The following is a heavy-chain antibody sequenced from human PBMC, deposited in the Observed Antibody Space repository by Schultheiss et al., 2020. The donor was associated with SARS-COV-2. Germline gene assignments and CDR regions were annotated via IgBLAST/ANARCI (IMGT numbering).Heavy chain of an antibody. CDR3: ASPPYDFWCGYLSYYYYYYMDV. CDR2: ISGSGGST. Sequence: GGSLRLSCAASGFTFSSYAMRWVRQAPGKGLEWVSAISGSGGSTYYADSVKGRFTISRDNSKNTLYLQMNSLRAEDTAVYYCASPPYDFWCGYLSYYYYYYMDVWGKGTTVTVSS. V-gene: IGHV3-23*01. J-gene: IGHJ6*03. CDR1: GFTFSSYA. D-gene: IGHD3-3*01.